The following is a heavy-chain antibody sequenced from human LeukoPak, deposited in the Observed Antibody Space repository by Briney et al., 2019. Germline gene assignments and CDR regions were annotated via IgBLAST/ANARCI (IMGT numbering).Heavy chain of an antibody. J-gene: IGHJ4*02. CDR3: ARTGSTVTMLYPFDH. CDR1: GGSLRSYY. D-gene: IGHD4-17*01. V-gene: IGHV4-59*13. Sequence: SETLSLTCTVSGGSLRSYYWSWIRQPPGKGLEWIGYIYYSGSTNYNPSLKSRASISVDTSKNQFSLKLSSVTAADTAVYYCARTGSTVTMLYPFDHWGQGTLVTVSS. CDR2: IYYSGST.